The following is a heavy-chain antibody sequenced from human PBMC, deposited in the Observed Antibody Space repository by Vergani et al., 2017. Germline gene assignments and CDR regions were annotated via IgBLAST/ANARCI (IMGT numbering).Heavy chain of an antibody. CDR1: GYSFTSYW. D-gene: IGHD3-22*01. Sequence: EVQLVQSGAEVKKPGESLRISCKGSGYSFTSYWIGWVRQMPGKGLEWMGRIDPSDSYTNYSPSFQGHVTISADKSISTAYLQWSSLKASDTAMYYCARVGWSYYNSSGYYYAPGGWFDPWGQGTLVTVSS. J-gene: IGHJ5*02. CDR2: IDPSDSYT. V-gene: IGHV5-10-1*03. CDR3: ARVGWSYYNSSGYYYAPGGWFDP.